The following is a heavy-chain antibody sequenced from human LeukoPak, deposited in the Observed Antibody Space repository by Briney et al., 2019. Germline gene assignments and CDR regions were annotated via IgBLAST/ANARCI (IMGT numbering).Heavy chain of an antibody. CDR2: INPSGART. CDR3: ARADRRRPPSSIGWYSENIFVY. J-gene: IGHJ4*02. D-gene: IGHD6-13*01. CDR1: GYTFSDFY. V-gene: IGHV1-46*01. Sequence: ASVKVSCKASGYTFSDFYMNWVRQAPGQGLEWMGIINPSGARTSYAQKFQGRVTMTRDTSTTTVYMELSSLRSEDTAVYYCARADRRRPPSSIGWYSENIFVYWGQGTLVTVSS.